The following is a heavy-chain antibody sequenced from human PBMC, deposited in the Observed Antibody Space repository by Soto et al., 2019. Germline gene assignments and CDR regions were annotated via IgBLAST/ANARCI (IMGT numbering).Heavy chain of an antibody. CDR2: IYYGGTT. CDR3: ARGATAGTYLFDY. Sequence: SETLSLTCTVSGGSITSSSYYWSWIRQPPGKGLEWVGYIYYGGTTSYNPSLKSRVTISLETSKNQFSLRLSSVTAADTAVYYCARGATAGTYLFDYWGQGTLVTVSS. V-gene: IGHV4-61*05. J-gene: IGHJ4*02. CDR1: GGSITSSSYY. D-gene: IGHD6-13*01.